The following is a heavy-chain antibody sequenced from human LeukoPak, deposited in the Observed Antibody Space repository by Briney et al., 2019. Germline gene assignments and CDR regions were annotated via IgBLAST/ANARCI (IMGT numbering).Heavy chain of an antibody. V-gene: IGHV3-30*18. J-gene: IGHJ6*04. D-gene: IGHD3-10*01. Sequence: PGRSLRLSCAASGFTFSSYGMHWVRQAPGKGLEWVAVISYDGSNKYYADSVKGRFTISRDNSKNTLYLQMNSLRAEDTAVYYCAKDLESVDGSGSYPSYYYYGMDVWGKGTTVTVSS. CDR3: AKDLESVDGSGSYPSYYYYGMDV. CDR2: ISYDGSNK. CDR1: GFTFSSYG.